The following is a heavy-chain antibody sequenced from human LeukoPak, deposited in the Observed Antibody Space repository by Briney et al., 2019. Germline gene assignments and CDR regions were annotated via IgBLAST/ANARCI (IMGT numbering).Heavy chain of an antibody. CDR1: GGSISSSSYY. J-gene: IGHJ4*02. D-gene: IGHD6-6*01. Sequence: SQTPSLTCTVSGGSISSSSYYWGWIRQPPGKGLEWIGSIYYSGSTYYNPSLKSRVTISVDTSKNQFSLKLSSVTAADTAVYYCASRSSSFDYWGQGTLVTVSS. V-gene: IGHV4-39*01. CDR3: ASRSSSFDY. CDR2: IYYSGST.